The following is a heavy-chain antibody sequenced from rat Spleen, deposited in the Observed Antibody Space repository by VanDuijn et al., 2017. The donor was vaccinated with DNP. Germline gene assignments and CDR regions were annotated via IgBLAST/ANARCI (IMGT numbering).Heavy chain of an antibody. CDR2: INTDGGST. D-gene: IGHD5-1*01. Sequence: EVQLVESGGGLVQPGNSLKLSCVASGFTFSSYWMYWIRQAPGKGLEWVASINTDGGSTYYPDSVKGRFTISRDNAENTVYLQMNSLRSEDTATYYCANTWEIDYWGQGVMVTVSS. J-gene: IGHJ2*01. CDR3: ANTWEIDY. CDR1: GFTFSSYW. V-gene: IGHV5-58*01.